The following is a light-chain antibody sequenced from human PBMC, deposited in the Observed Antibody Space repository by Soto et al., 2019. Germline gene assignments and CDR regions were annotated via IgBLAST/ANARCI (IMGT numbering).Light chain of an antibody. CDR2: AES. CDR1: QGIAGS. CDR3: QQVKSYPRT. J-gene: IGKJ4*01. Sequence: DIPLTQSPSFLSASVGDRVTITCRASQGIAGSLAWYQQKPGKPPKLLIYAESTLQSGVPSRFSGSGSGTRVTLTISSLQPEDFATYYCQQVKSYPRTFGGGTRVEIK. V-gene: IGKV1-9*01.